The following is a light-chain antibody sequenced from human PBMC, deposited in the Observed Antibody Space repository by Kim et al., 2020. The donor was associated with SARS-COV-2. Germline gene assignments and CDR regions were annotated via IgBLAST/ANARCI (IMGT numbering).Light chain of an antibody. J-gene: IGLJ3*02. V-gene: IGLV7-46*01. CDR2: DTN. CDR3: LLFYSGPRV. CDR1: TGAVTRGHF. Sequence: PGGTVTLTGASSTGAVTRGHFPYWFQQKPGQAPTTLIYDTNNKHSLTPARFSGSLLGDKAALTLSGAQPEDEADYYCLLFYSGPRVFGGGTQLTVL.